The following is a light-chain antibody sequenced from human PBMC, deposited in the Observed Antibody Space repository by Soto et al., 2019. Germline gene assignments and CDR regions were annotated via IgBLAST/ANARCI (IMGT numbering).Light chain of an antibody. J-gene: IGKJ5*01. V-gene: IGKV3-11*01. CDR3: QQRSNWPT. Sequence: EIVMTQSPATLSVSPGERATLSCMASQSVSSNLAWYQQKPGQAPRLLIYDASNRATGIPARLSGSGSGTDFTLTISSLEPEDFAVYYCQQRSNWPTFGQGTRLEIK. CDR2: DAS. CDR1: QSVSSN.